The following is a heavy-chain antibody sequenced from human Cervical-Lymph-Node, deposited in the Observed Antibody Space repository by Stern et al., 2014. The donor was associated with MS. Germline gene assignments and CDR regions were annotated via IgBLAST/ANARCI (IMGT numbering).Heavy chain of an antibody. CDR3: ARDGYSSTEYYLEY. D-gene: IGHD2-2*01. CDR2: IYYGGST. Sequence: QLQLKESGPGLVKPSETLSLTCTVSGDSISRRSYYWSWIRQPTGQGLEWIGFIYYGGSTKYNPSLNSRVTILQDSSKNQISLKLNSVTAADSAVYYCARDGYSSTEYYLEYWGQGILVTVSS. V-gene: IGHV4-61*01. CDR1: GDSISRRSYY. J-gene: IGHJ4*02.